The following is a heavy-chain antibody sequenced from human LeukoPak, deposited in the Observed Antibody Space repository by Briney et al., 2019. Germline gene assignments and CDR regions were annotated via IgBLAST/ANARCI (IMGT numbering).Heavy chain of an antibody. J-gene: IGHJ4*02. Sequence: AGSLRLSCAASGFTFSSYAMSWVRQAPGKGLEWVSAISGSGGSTYYADSVKGRFTISRDNSKNTLYLQMNSLRAEDTAVYYCAKDKEGSGWSYFDYWGQGTLVTVSS. D-gene: IGHD6-19*01. V-gene: IGHV3-23*01. CDR2: ISGSGGST. CDR3: AKDKEGSGWSYFDY. CDR1: GFTFSSYA.